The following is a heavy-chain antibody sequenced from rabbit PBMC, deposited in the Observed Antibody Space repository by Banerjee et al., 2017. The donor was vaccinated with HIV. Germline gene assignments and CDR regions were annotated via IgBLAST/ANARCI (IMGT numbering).Heavy chain of an antibody. CDR2: IYAASSGST. CDR3: ARDGYADNSAYYDL. D-gene: IGHD8-1*01. Sequence: QSLEESGGGLVKPEGSLTLTCTASGFSFSSYCMCWVRQAPGKGLEWIACIYAASSGSTYYASWAKGRFTISKTSSTTVTLQMTSLTAADTATIFCARDGYADNSAYYDLWGPGTLVTVS. J-gene: IGHJ4*01. CDR1: GFSFSSYC. V-gene: IGHV1S40*01.